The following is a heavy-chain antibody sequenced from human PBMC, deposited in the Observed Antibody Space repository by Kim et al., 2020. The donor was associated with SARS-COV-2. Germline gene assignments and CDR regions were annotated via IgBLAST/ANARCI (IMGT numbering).Heavy chain of an antibody. D-gene: IGHD3-22*01. CDR1: GFTFSSYG. Sequence: GGSLRLSCVASGFTFSSYGMHWVRQAPGKGLEWVAVIWYDGSNKHCTDSVKGRFTISRDSSKNKLYLQMNSLRAEDTAVYYCARDALNGYYYDSSGSLDYWGQGTLVTVSS. J-gene: IGHJ4*02. CDR2: IWYDGSNK. CDR3: ARDALNGYYYDSSGSLDY. V-gene: IGHV3-33*01.